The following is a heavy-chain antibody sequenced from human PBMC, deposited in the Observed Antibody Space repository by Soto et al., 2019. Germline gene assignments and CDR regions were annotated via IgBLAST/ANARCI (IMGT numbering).Heavy chain of an antibody. CDR1: GFSFSNFP. J-gene: IGHJ4*02. Sequence: GGSLRLSCAASGFSFSNFPMHWVRQAPGKGLEWVAVISYDGSNKYYADSVRGRFTISRDNSDNTVFLQINSLRGEDTAVYYCARDGPPPLGYVFHFWGQGTLVTVSS. CDR2: ISYDGSNK. CDR3: ARDGPPPLGYVFHF. V-gene: IGHV3-30-3*01. D-gene: IGHD5-12*01.